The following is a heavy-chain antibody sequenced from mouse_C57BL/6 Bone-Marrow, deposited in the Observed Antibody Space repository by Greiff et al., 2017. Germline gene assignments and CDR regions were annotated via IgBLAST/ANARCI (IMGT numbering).Heavy chain of an antibody. J-gene: IGHJ4*01. CDR1: GYTFTSYW. Sequence: VQLQQPGAELVMPGASVKLSCKASGYTFTSYWMHWVKQRPGQGLEWIGEIDPSDSYTNYNQKFKGKSTLTVDKSSSTAYMQLSSQTSEDSAVYYCAREAMDYWGQGTSVTVSS. CDR2: IDPSDSYT. V-gene: IGHV1-69*01. CDR3: AREAMDY.